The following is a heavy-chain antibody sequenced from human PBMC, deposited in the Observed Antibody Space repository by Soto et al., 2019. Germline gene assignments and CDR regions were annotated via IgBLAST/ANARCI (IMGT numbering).Heavy chain of an antibody. CDR3: ARDRARIAAAGTKYGY. Sequence: ASVKVSCKASGYTFTSYYMHWVRQAPGQGLEWMGLINLSVGRTSYAQKFQGRVTMTRDTSTSTVYMELSSLRSEDTALFYCARDRARIAAAGTKYGYWGQGTLVTVSS. D-gene: IGHD6-13*01. CDR2: INLSVGRT. CDR1: GYTFTSYY. V-gene: IGHV1-46*01. J-gene: IGHJ4*02.